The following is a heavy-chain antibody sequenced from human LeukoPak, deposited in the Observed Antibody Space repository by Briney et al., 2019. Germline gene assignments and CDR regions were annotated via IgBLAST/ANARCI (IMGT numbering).Heavy chain of an antibody. V-gene: IGHV5-51*01. J-gene: IGHJ3*02. CDR3: ARPGYSYAQDAFDI. D-gene: IGHD5-18*01. CDR1: GYNFTSYW. Sequence: GGSLQISCKGSGYNFTSYWIGWGRPLAGKGLEWMGIIYPGDSDTRYSPSFQGQVTISADKSISTAYLQWSSPKASDTAMYYCARPGYSYAQDAFDIWGQGTMVTVSS. CDR2: IYPGDSDT.